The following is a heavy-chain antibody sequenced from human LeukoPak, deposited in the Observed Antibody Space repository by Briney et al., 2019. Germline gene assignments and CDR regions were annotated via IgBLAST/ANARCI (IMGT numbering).Heavy chain of an antibody. V-gene: IGHV3-53*01. D-gene: IGHD1-26*01. CDR2: IYSGGST. CDR3: ARDSGIVTGAFDY. J-gene: IGHJ4*02. CDR1: GFTVSSNY. Sequence: GGSLRLSCAASGFTVSSNYMSWVRQAPGKGLEWVSVIYSGGSTYYADSVKGRFTISRDNAKNSLYLQMNSLRAEDTAVYYCARDSGIVTGAFDYGGQGTLVTVSS.